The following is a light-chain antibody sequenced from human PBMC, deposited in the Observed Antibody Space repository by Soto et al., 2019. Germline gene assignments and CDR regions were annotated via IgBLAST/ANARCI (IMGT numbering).Light chain of an antibody. CDR1: QSLLHSNGYNY. J-gene: IGKJ4*01. V-gene: IGKV2-28*01. Sequence: DIVMTQSPLSLPVTPGEPASISCRSSQSLLHSNGYNYLDWYLQKPGQSPQLLIYLASNRASGVPDRCSGSGSGTDFTLKISRVEAEDVGVYYCMQSRQTLPLTFGGGTKVEMK. CDR3: MQSRQTLPLT. CDR2: LAS.